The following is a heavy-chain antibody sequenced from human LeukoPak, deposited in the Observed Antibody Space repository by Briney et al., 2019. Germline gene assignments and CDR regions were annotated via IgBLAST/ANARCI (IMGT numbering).Heavy chain of an antibody. D-gene: IGHD3-22*01. Sequence: QPGGPLRLSCAASGFTFSSYWMHWVRQAPGKGLVWVSRINSDGSSTSYADSVKGRFTISRDNAKNTLYLQMNSLRAEDTAVYYCARDAGFGYYDSSGYYYDYWGQGTLVTVSS. CDR1: GFTFSSYW. V-gene: IGHV3-74*01. CDR3: ARDAGFGYYDSSGYYYDY. CDR2: INSDGSST. J-gene: IGHJ4*02.